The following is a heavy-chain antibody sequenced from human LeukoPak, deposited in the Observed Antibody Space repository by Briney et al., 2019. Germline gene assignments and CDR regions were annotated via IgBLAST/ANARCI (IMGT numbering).Heavy chain of an antibody. CDR3: ARQVWYYYDSSGYPVFDY. V-gene: IGHV4-59*01. CDR1: GGSISSYY. CDR2: IYYSGSI. J-gene: IGHJ4*02. D-gene: IGHD3-22*01. Sequence: SETLSLTCTVSGGSISSYYWSWLRQPPGKGLEWVGYIYYSGSINYNPSLKSRVTISVDTSKNQFSLKLSSVTAADTAVYYCARQVWYYYDSSGYPVFDYWGQGTLVTVSS.